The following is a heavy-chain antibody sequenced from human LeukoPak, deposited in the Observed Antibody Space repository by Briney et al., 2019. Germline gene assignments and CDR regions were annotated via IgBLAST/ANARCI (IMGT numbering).Heavy chain of an antibody. CDR2: IYSGGST. V-gene: IGHV3-53*01. CDR1: GFTVSSNY. D-gene: IGHD2-15*01. J-gene: IGHJ6*03. CDR3: ARVLGKSYCSGSSCYRYYYYMDV. Sequence: GGSLRLSCAACGFTVSSNYMSWVRQAPGKGLEWVSVIYSGGSTYYADSVKGRFTISRDNSKNTLYLQMNSLRAEDTAVYYCARVLGKSYCSGSSCYRYYYYMDVWGKGTTVTISS.